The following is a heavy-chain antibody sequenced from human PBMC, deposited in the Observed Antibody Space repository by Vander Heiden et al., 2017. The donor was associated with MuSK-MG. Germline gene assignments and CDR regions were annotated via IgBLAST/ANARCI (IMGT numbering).Heavy chain of an antibody. Sequence: EVQLVESGGDLVQPGGSLRLSCSASGFIFSSDWMTWVRPAPGKGREWVANINQDGSEKYYLDSVKGRFTISRDNAKNSLYFQMNSLRAEDTAVYYCARGPYSSSWTPFDYWGQGTLVTVSS. V-gene: IGHV3-7*03. CDR3: ARGPYSSSWTPFDY. CDR1: GFIFSSDW. D-gene: IGHD6-13*01. J-gene: IGHJ4*02. CDR2: INQDGSEK.